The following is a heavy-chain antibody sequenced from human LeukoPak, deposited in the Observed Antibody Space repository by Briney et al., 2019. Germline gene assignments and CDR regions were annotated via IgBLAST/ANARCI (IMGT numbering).Heavy chain of an antibody. Sequence: GGSLRLSCAASGFTFSNYGMGWVRQAPGKGLEWVSAISAGGDNTYYANSVRGRFTISRDNSKNTLYLQMNTLRAEDTAVYYCVKGGVGYWGQGTLVTVSS. CDR3: VKGGVGY. V-gene: IGHV3-23*01. CDR1: GFTFSNYG. CDR2: ISAGGDNT. J-gene: IGHJ4*02.